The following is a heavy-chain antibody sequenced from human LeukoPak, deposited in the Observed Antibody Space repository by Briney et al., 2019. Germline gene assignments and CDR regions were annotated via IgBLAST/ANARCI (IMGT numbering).Heavy chain of an antibody. Sequence: GGSLRLSCAASGFTFSTYGMNWVRQAPGKGLEWLLYISSSGIIQADSVKGRFTISRDNAKNSLFLQMSSLRAEDTALYYCARNKIGTRAFDIWGQGTMVTVSS. D-gene: IGHD1-26*01. J-gene: IGHJ3*02. CDR1: GFTFSTYG. V-gene: IGHV3-21*05. CDR2: ISSSGI. CDR3: ARNKIGTRAFDI.